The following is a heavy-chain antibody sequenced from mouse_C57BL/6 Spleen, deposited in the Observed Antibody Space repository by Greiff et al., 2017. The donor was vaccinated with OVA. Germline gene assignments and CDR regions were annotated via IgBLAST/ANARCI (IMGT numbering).Heavy chain of an antibody. D-gene: IGHD1-1*01. J-gene: IGHJ2*01. V-gene: IGHV1-80*01. CDR3: ARGDYGSSPDY. CDR1: GYAFSSYW. CDR2: IYPGDGDT. Sequence: VQRVESGAELVKPGASVKISCKASGYAFSSYWMNWVKQRPGKGLEWIGQIYPGDGDTNYNGKFKGKATLTADKSSSTAYMQLSSLTSEDSAVYFCARGDYGSSPDYWGQGTTLTVSS.